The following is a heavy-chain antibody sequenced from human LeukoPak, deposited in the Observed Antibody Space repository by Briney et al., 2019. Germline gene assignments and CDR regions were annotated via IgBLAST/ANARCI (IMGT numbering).Heavy chain of an antibody. CDR1: GFTFSSYA. CDR2: FSGSGGTT. Sequence: TGGSLRLSCAASGFTFSSYAMNWVRQAPGRGLEWVSGFSGSGGTTYYADSVKGRCTISRDNSKNTLYLQMNSLRAEDTAVYYCASPVPFEWELHTPPYYFDYWGQGTLVTVSS. V-gene: IGHV3-23*01. J-gene: IGHJ4*02. CDR3: ASPVPFEWELHTPPYYFDY. D-gene: IGHD1-26*01.